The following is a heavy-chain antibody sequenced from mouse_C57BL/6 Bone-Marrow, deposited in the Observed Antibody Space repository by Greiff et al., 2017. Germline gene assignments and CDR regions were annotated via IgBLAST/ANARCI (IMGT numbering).Heavy chain of an antibody. Sequence: QVQLQQPGAELVMPGASVKLSCKASGYTFTSYWMHWVKQRPGQGLEWIGEIDPSDSYTNYNQKFKGKSTLTVDNASSTAYMQLSSLTSEDSAVYYCARDIYYYGSSYAMDYWGRGTSVTVSS. J-gene: IGHJ4*01. CDR1: GYTFTSYW. V-gene: IGHV1-69*01. D-gene: IGHD1-1*01. CDR3: ARDIYYYGSSYAMDY. CDR2: IDPSDSYT.